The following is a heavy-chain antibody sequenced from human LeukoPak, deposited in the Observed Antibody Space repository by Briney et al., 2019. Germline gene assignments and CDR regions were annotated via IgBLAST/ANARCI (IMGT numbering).Heavy chain of an antibody. Sequence: SGGSLRLSCAASGFTFSNFAMHWVRQAPGKGLEWVAVISYDGDNEYYADSVKGQFTISRDNSKDRLYLQVNSLRPEDTAMYYCARVRGGRSWYYYGMDVWGRGTTVTVSS. CDR2: ISYDGDNE. CDR1: GFTFSNFA. D-gene: IGHD3-16*01. V-gene: IGHV3-30-3*01. J-gene: IGHJ6*02. CDR3: ARVRGGRSWYYYGMDV.